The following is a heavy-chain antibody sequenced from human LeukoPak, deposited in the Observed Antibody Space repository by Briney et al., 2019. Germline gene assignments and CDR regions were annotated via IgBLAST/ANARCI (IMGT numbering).Heavy chain of an antibody. CDR3: ARGRDYAGIAAMYDH. D-gene: IGHD4-23*01. CDR1: GFTFSDYY. Sequence: GGSLRLSCAASGFTFSDYYMSWIRQAPGKGLEWVSYISSTAITINYADSVKGRFHISRDNVKNLLYLQMNSLRADDTAVYYCARGRDYAGIAAMYDHWGQGMLVTVFS. CDR2: ISSTAITI. J-gene: IGHJ4*02. V-gene: IGHV3-11*01.